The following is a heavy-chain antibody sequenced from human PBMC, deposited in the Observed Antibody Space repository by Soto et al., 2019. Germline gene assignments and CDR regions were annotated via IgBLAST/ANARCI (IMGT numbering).Heavy chain of an antibody. V-gene: IGHV4-59*01. D-gene: IGHD5-12*01. CDR3: ARDPVERATPYYYGMDV. CDR2: IDYSGST. J-gene: IGHJ6*02. CDR1: GGSISSYH. Sequence: PSETLSLTCIVSGGSISSYHWSWIRQPPGKGLEWIGYIDYSGSTNYNPSLKSQVTISVDTSMNQFSLKLSSVTAADTAVYYCARDPVERATPYYYGMDVWGQGTTVTVSS.